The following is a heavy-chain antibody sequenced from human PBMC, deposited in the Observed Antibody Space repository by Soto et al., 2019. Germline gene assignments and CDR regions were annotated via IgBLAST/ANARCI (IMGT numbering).Heavy chain of an antibody. V-gene: IGHV1-3*01. Sequence: ASVKVSCKASGYTFTSYAMHWVRQAPGQRLEWMGWINAGNGNTKYLQKFQGRVTMTTETSTTTSYMELRNLTSDDTAVYFCARDWRGAEGFDPWGQGTLVTVSS. CDR3: ARDWRGAEGFDP. D-gene: IGHD3-3*01. CDR2: INAGNGNT. J-gene: IGHJ5*02. CDR1: GYTFTSYA.